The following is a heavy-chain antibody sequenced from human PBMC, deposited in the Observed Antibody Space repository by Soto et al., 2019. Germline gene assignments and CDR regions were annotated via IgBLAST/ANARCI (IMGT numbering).Heavy chain of an antibody. CDR2: IIPIFGTA. D-gene: IGHD1-26*01. V-gene: IGHV1-69*13. CDR1: RGTFSSNA. CDR3: AREVRRSFDFPWYSNYYYYGMDV. J-gene: IGHJ6*02. Sequence: SVKVCWKASRGTFSSNAISWVRQAPGQGLEWMGGIIPIFGTANYAQKFQGRVTITADESTSTAYMELSSLRSEDTAVYYCAREVRRSFDFPWYSNYYYYGMDVWGQGTTVTVSS.